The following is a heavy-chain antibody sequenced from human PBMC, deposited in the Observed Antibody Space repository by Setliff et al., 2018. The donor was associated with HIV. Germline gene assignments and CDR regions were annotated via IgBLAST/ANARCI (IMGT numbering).Heavy chain of an antibody. CDR3: ARVAVFYYGLGSYSQPYYFDY. CDR2: VKNTDDSYTT. CDR1: GFTFSDHY. D-gene: IGHD3-10*01. V-gene: IGHV3-72*01. J-gene: IGHJ4*02. Sequence: GGSLRLSCAASGFTFSDHYMDWVRQAPGKGLAWVGRVKNTDDSYTTEYAASVKGRFIISRDDSKKSLFLQMNSLKTEDTAVYYCARVAVFYYGLGSYSQPYYFDYWGQGTLVTVSS.